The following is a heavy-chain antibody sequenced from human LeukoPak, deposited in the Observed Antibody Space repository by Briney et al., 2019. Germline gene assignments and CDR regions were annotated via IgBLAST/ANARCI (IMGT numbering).Heavy chain of an antibody. V-gene: IGHV3-21*01. J-gene: IGHJ4*02. CDR3: ASVKYCDFWSGYYFDY. CDR1: GFTFNTYS. Sequence: GGSLRLSCSASGFTFNTYSMNWVRQAPGKGLEWVSSISTSSIYIYYADSLKGRFTISRDNAKNSLFLQMNSLRAEDTAVYYCASVKYCDFWSGYYFDYWGQGTLVTVSS. CDR2: ISTSSIYI. D-gene: IGHD3-3*01.